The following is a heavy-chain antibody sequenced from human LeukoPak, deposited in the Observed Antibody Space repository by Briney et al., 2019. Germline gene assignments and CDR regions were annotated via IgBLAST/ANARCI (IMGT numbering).Heavy chain of an antibody. CDR2: IRHDGSNK. Sequence: GGSLRLSCAASGFTVSSYGMHWVRQAPGKGLEWVTFIRHDGSNKYYAQSVKGRFTISRDNSKNTLYLQMSSLRAEDTAVYYCAKDVGNDLTGYYNWFDPWGQGTLVTVSS. V-gene: IGHV3-30*02. CDR1: GFTVSSYG. CDR3: AKDVGNDLTGYYNWFDP. J-gene: IGHJ5*02. D-gene: IGHD3-9*01.